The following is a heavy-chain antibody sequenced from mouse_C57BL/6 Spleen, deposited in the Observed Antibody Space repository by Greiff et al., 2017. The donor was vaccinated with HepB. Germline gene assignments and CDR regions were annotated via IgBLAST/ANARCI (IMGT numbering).Heavy chain of an antibody. CDR1: GYTFTSYW. Sequence: QVQLQQPGAELVMPGASVKLSCKASGYTFTSYWMHWVKQRPGQGLEWIGEIDPSDSYTNYNQKFKCKSTLTVDKSSSTAHMQLSSLTSGDSAVYYCAVEARAMDYWGQGTSVTVSS. CDR3: AVEARAMDY. CDR2: IDPSDSYT. J-gene: IGHJ4*01. D-gene: IGHD3-1*01. V-gene: IGHV1-69*01.